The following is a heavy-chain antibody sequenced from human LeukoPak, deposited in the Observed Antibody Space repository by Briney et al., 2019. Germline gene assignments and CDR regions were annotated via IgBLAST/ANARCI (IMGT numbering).Heavy chain of an antibody. D-gene: IGHD1-7*01. Sequence: ASVKVSCKASGYTFTGYYMHWVRQAPGQGLEWMGWINPNSGGTNYGQKFQGRVTMTRDTSISTAYMELSRLRSDDTAVYYCARIRVTGTNDAFDIWGQGTMVTVSS. V-gene: IGHV1-2*02. CDR2: INPNSGGT. CDR3: ARIRVTGTNDAFDI. J-gene: IGHJ3*02. CDR1: GYTFTGYY.